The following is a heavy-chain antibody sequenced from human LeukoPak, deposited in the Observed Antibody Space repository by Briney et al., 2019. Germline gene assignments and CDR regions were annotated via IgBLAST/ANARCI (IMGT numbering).Heavy chain of an antibody. CDR3: ARDKRGGYYTSGSSFDY. Sequence: PGGSLRLSCAASGFSFRNYAMSWVRQAPGKGLEWVSTVTSSADATHYADSVKGRFTISRDNSKNTLYLQMNSLRAEDTAVYFCARDKRGGYYTSGSSFDYWGQGTLVTVSS. CDR1: GFSFRNYA. J-gene: IGHJ4*02. V-gene: IGHV3-23*01. CDR2: VTSSADAT. D-gene: IGHD3-10*01.